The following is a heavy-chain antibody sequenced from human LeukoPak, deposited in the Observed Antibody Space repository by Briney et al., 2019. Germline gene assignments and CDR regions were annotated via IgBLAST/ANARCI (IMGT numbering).Heavy chain of an antibody. CDR1: GYTFTSYG. J-gene: IGHJ2*01. D-gene: IGHD5-24*01. Sequence: ASVKVSCKASGYTFTSYGISWVRQAPGQGLEWMGWINPNSGGTNYAQKFQGRVTMTRDTSISTAYMELSRLRSDDTAVYYCARDGGYNYGYWYFDLWGRGTLVTVSS. V-gene: IGHV1-2*02. CDR2: INPNSGGT. CDR3: ARDGGYNYGYWYFDL.